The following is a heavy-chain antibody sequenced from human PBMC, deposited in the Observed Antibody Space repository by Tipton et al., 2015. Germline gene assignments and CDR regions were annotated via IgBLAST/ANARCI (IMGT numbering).Heavy chain of an antibody. Sequence: SLRLSCAVSEFTFSSYGMHWVRQAPGKGLEWVAVISFDGSNKYYADSVKGRFTISRDNAKYTLYLQMNSLRAEDTALYYCAKDAFASGWYVGYYYSGMDVWGQGTPVTVSS. J-gene: IGHJ6*02. CDR3: AKDAFASGWYVGYYYSGMDV. CDR2: ISFDGSNK. CDR1: EFTFSSYG. D-gene: IGHD6-19*01. V-gene: IGHV3-30*18.